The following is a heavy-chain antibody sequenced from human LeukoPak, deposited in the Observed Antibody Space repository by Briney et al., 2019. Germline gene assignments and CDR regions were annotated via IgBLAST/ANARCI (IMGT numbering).Heavy chain of an antibody. Sequence: PSETLSLTCTVSGGSISSGDYYWSWIRQPPGKGLEWIGEINHSGSTNYNPSLKSRATISVGTSKNQFSLKLSSVTAADTAVYYCAREMAVAGDGYDYWGQGTLVTVSS. V-gene: IGHV4-39*07. J-gene: IGHJ4*02. CDR2: INHSGST. CDR1: GGSISSGDYY. CDR3: AREMAVAGDGYDY. D-gene: IGHD6-19*01.